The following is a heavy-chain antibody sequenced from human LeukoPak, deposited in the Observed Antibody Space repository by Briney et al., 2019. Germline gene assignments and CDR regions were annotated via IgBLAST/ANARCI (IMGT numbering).Heavy chain of an antibody. Sequence: PGGSLRLSCAASGFTFSNYAMSWVRQAPGKGLQWVSTISVSGDSAYYADSVKGRFTISRDDSKNTLYLQMNSLRAEDTAVYYCARDRFWGATKGSLDYWGQGTLVTVSS. D-gene: IGHD1-26*01. CDR2: ISVSGDSA. CDR1: GFTFSNYA. CDR3: ARDRFWGATKGSLDY. J-gene: IGHJ4*02. V-gene: IGHV3-23*01.